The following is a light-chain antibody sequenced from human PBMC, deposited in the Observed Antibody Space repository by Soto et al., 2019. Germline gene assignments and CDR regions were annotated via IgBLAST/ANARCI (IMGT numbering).Light chain of an antibody. CDR3: SSYTSSSTVV. CDR2: DVS. V-gene: IGLV2-14*03. J-gene: IGLJ2*01. Sequence: QSALTQPASVSGSPGQSIAISCTGTSSDVGGYNYVSWYQQHPGKAPKLIIYDVSNRPSVVSNRLSGSKSGNTASLTISGLQAEDEADYYFSSYTSSSTVVFGGGTKLTVL. CDR1: SSDVGGYNY.